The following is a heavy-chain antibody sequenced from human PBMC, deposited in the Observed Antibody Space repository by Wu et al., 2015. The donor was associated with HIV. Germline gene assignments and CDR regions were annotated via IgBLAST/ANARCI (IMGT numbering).Heavy chain of an antibody. Sequence: LVQSGPEAKGPGASVNVSCKASYTLTSHPIGWVRQAPGQRLEWMGWMNPRNGYIKPAQRFRDRITMSTINSANTAYMELRSLTSDDTAIYFCARVQFDPDYYTYFDLWGQGTLVTVSS. CDR2: MNPRNGYI. CDR1: YTLTSHP. CDR3: ARVQFDPDYYTYFDL. D-gene: IGHD4/OR15-4a*01. J-gene: IGHJ2*01. V-gene: IGHV1-18*01.